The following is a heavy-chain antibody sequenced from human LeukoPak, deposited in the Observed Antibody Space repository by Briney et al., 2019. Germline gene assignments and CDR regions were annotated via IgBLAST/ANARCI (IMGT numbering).Heavy chain of an antibody. J-gene: IGHJ4*02. CDR3: ARDNSGWSRDY. D-gene: IGHD6-19*01. CDR2: INWGSNHI. Sequence: KPGGSLRLFCAASGFTLRSYSMSWVRQAPGKGLEWVSSINWGSNHIYYADAVQGRFTISRDNAKNSLYLQMNSLRAEDTAIYYCARDNSGWSRDYWGQGTLVTVSS. V-gene: IGHV3-21*06. CDR1: GFTLRSYS.